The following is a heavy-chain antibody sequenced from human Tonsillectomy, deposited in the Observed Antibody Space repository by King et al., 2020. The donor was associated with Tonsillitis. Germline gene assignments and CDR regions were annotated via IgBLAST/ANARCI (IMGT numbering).Heavy chain of an antibody. J-gene: IGHJ4*02. Sequence: VQLVESGGGLVQPGGSLRLSCAASGFTFRNYVMSWVRQAPGKGLEWVSLIYSGGSTTYYADSVKGRFTISRDNSKNTLCLQMNSLRADDTALYYCAKMVAPGFFDYWGQGTLVTVSS. D-gene: IGHD2-15*01. CDR2: IYSGGSTT. CDR3: AKMVAPGFFDY. V-gene: IGHV3-23*03. CDR1: GFTFRNYV.